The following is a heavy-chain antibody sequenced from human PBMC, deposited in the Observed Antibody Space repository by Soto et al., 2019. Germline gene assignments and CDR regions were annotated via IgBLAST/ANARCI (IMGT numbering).Heavy chain of an antibody. Sequence: PSETLSLTCDVSRYSINNNNWWSWVRQPPGGGLEWIGELHHGGSTNYNPSLESRATFSVDISKNQFFLKLSSVTAADTAVYYCTKNSAYALDYWGQGTLVIVSS. J-gene: IGHJ4*02. CDR2: LHHGGST. D-gene: IGHD5-12*01. V-gene: IGHV4-4*02. CDR3: TKNSAYALDY. CDR1: RYSINNNNW.